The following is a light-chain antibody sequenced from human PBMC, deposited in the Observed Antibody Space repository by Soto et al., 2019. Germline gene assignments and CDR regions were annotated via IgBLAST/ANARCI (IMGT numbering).Light chain of an antibody. Sequence: QSVLTQPPSVSEAPGQSVTISCTGSSSNIGAGYEAHWYQQVPGTAPKLLIYENNNRPSGVPDRFSGSKSGTSASLAITGLQAEDEAEYYCQSYDSSLSGYVFGTGTKLPVL. CDR1: SSNIGAGYE. V-gene: IGLV1-40*01. CDR3: QSYDSSLSGYV. J-gene: IGLJ1*01. CDR2: ENN.